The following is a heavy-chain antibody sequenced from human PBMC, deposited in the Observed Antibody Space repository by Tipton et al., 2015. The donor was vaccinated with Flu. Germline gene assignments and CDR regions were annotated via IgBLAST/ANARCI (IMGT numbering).Heavy chain of an antibody. D-gene: IGHD5-18*01. Sequence: SLRLSCAVSGGSISSSNWWSWVRQAPGKGLEWVGFIRSKAYGGTTEYAASVKGRFTISRDDSKSIAYLQMNSLKTEDTAVYYCTRGYSYGPFDYWGQGTLVTVSS. CDR3: TRGYSYGPFDY. J-gene: IGHJ4*02. CDR1: GGSISSSNW. CDR2: IRSKAYGGTT. V-gene: IGHV3-49*02.